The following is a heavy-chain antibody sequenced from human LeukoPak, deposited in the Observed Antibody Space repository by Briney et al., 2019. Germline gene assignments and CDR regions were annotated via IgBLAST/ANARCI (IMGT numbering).Heavy chain of an antibody. V-gene: IGHV4-59*01. CDR2: IYYRGNT. Sequence: SETLSLTCTVSGGSISSYYWSWIRQPPGKGLEWIGYIYYRGNTNYNPSLKSRVIISIDTSKNQFSPKLSSVTAADTAVYFCARDSPPQYASSSAGFDYWGQGTLVTVSS. CDR1: GGSISSYY. J-gene: IGHJ4*02. D-gene: IGHD6-6*01. CDR3: ARDSPPQYASSSAGFDY.